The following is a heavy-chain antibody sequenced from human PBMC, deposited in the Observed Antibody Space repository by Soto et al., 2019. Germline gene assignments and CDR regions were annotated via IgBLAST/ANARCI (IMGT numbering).Heavy chain of an antibody. J-gene: IGHJ6*02. V-gene: IGHV1-18*01. CDR1: GYTFTSYG. D-gene: IGHD3-10*01. CDR2: ISAYNGNT. CDR3: ARKRNFMVRGVTGGMDV. Sequence: GASVKVSCKASGYTFTSYGISWVRQAPEQGLEWMGWISAYNGNTNYAQKLQGRVTMTTDTSTSTAYMELRSLRSDDTAVYYCARKRNFMVRGVTGGMDVWGQGTTVTVSS.